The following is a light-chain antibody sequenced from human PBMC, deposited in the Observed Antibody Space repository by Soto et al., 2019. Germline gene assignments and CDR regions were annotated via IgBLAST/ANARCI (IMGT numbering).Light chain of an antibody. CDR2: DAT. V-gene: IGKV1-33*01. Sequence: DIQMTQSPSSLSASVGDRVTITCQASQDISNYLNGNKQKPGKPPKLLIYDATNLETGVTSRFSGSGSGTDFTFTISSLQPEDIATYYCQQYDNLPITFGQGTRLEIK. CDR3: QQYDNLPIT. J-gene: IGKJ5*01. CDR1: QDISNY.